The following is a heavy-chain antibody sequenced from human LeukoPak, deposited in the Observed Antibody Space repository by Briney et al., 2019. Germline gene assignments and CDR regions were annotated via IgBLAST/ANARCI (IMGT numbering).Heavy chain of an antibody. D-gene: IGHD4-23*01. J-gene: IGHJ4*02. Sequence: PSETLSLTCTVSGGPLSAYYWTWIRQPPGKGLEWIGYIYDNGNTNANPSLKSRVTISADTSKNQFSLKLSSVTAADTAVYYCATGETGSTLGGYWGQGTLVTVSS. V-gene: IGHV4-59*03. CDR3: ATGETGSTLGGY. CDR1: GGPLSAYY. CDR2: IYDNGNT.